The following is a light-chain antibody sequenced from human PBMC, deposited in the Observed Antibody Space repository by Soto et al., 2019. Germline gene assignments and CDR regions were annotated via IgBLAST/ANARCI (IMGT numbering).Light chain of an antibody. Sequence: QSGLTQPASVSGSPGQSITIYCICTGSDIGGYNYVSWYQQHPGKAPTLMIYDVWARPLGVSHRFSGSKSGNTASLTISGLQGDDEADYYCTSYTADMTYVFGTGTKVTVL. V-gene: IGLV2-14*03. J-gene: IGLJ1*01. CDR3: TSYTADMTYV. CDR2: DVW. CDR1: GSDIGGYNY.